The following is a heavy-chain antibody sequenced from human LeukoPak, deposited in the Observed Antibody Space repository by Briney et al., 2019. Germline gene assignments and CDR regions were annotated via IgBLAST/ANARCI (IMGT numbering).Heavy chain of an antibody. Sequence: GGSLRLSCAASGFTFSSYGMHWVRQAPGKGLEWVAFIRYDGSNKYYADFVKGRFTISRDNSKNTLYLQMNSLRAEDTAVYYCAKEPTDIVVVPAAIRMDYWGQGTLVTVSS. CDR3: AKEPTDIVVVPAAIRMDY. CDR1: GFTFSSYG. CDR2: IRYDGSNK. V-gene: IGHV3-30*02. D-gene: IGHD2-2*02. J-gene: IGHJ4*02.